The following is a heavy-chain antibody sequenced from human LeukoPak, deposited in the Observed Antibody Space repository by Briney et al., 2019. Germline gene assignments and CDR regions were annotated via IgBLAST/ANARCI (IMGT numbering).Heavy chain of an antibody. D-gene: IGHD4-17*01. CDR3: ARDRDYGELFF. V-gene: IGHV3-30*03. CDR1: GFPFSSYG. CDR2: ISYDGSNK. Sequence: GGSLRLSCAASGFPFSSYGMHWVRQAPGKGLEWVAVISYDGSNKYYADSVKGRFTISRDNSKNTLYLQMNSLRAEDTAVYYCARDRDYGELFFWGQGTLVTVSS. J-gene: IGHJ4*02.